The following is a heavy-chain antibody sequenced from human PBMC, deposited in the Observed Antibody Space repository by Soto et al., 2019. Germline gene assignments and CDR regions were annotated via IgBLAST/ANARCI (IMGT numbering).Heavy chain of an antibody. CDR2: INAGNGNT. V-gene: IGHV1-3*01. J-gene: IGHJ4*02. CDR1: GYTFTSYS. CDR3: ARGLYYYDSSGYFFDY. Sequence: ASVNVSCKSSGYTFTSYSIHWVRQAPGQSLECIGWINAGNGNTKYSQKFQGRVTITRDTSASTAYMELSSLRSEDTAVYYCARGLYYYDSSGYFFDYWGQGTLVTVSS. D-gene: IGHD3-22*01.